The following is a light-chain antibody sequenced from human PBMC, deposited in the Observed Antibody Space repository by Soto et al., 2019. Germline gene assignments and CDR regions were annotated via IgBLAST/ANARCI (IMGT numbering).Light chain of an antibody. Sequence: EIVMTQSPATLSVSPGERATLSCRASQSVSSNLAWYQQKPGQAPRLLIYGASTRATGISARFSGSGSGTEFTLTISSLQSEDFAVYYCQQYNNWPGWTFGQGTKVEIK. J-gene: IGKJ1*01. CDR1: QSVSSN. CDR2: GAS. CDR3: QQYNNWPGWT. V-gene: IGKV3-15*01.